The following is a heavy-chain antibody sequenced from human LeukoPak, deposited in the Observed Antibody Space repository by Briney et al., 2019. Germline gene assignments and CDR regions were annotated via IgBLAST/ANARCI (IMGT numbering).Heavy chain of an antibody. V-gene: IGHV3-7*01. D-gene: IGHD4-17*01. Sequence: GGSLRLSCAASGFTFGSYWMSWVRQAPGKGLELVANIKQDGSEKYYVDSVKGRFTISRDNAKNSLYLQMNSLRAEDTAVYYCARDQEGYGDYPNWFDPWGQGTLVTVSS. CDR1: GFTFGSYW. J-gene: IGHJ5*02. CDR2: IKQDGSEK. CDR3: ARDQEGYGDYPNWFDP.